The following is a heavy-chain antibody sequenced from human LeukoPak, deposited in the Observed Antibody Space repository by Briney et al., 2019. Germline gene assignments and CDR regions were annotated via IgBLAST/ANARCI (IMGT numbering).Heavy chain of an antibody. V-gene: IGHV3-23*01. Sequence: GGSPRLSCAASGFTFSSYAMSWVRQAPGKGLEWVSGITSSGGTTYYADSVTGRLTISRDNSKSTLYLQMNSLRAEDTAVYYCATYGSGSYYRKAFDYWGQGTLVTVSS. D-gene: IGHD3-10*01. CDR1: GFTFSSYA. J-gene: IGHJ4*02. CDR2: ITSSGGTT. CDR3: ATYGSGSYYRKAFDY.